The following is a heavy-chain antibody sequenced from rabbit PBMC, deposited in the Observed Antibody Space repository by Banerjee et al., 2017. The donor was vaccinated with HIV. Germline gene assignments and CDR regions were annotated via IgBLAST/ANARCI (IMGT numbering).Heavy chain of an antibody. CDR3: ARDLAGVIGWNFGW. D-gene: IGHD4-1*01. CDR2: ISNGDGST. CDR1: GFDFSSNA. V-gene: IGHV1S47*01. Sequence: QEQLVESGGGLVQPEGSLTVTCKASGFDFSSNAMCWVRQAPGKGPEWIACISNGDGSTYYASWVNGRFTISRSTSLDTVTLQMTSLTAADTATYFCARDLAGVIGWNFGWWGPGTLVTVS. J-gene: IGHJ4*01.